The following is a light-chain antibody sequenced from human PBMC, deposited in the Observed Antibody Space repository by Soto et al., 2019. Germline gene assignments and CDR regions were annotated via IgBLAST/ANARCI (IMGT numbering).Light chain of an antibody. CDR2: GAY. J-gene: IGKJ1*01. V-gene: IGKV3-20*01. CDR1: QSVSSNH. Sequence: DIVLTRPPGTLSLSPGARATLYCRASQSVSSNHLAWYQQKPGQAPGLLIYGAYNRATGIPDRFSGSGSGTDFTLTISRLEPEYFAVYYCQQYGSSGTFGQGTKVDI. CDR3: QQYGSSGT.